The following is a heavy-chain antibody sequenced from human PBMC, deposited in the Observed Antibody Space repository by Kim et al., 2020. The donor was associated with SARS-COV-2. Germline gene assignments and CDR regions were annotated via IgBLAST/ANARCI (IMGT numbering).Heavy chain of an antibody. CDR1: GYTLTTYA. V-gene: IGHV1-3*01. Sequence: ASVKVSCKASGYTLTTYAMHWVRHAPGQRLEWMGWINAGNGNTKYSQKFQGRVTITRDTSASTAYMELSSLRSEDTAVYYCARAGLGYYDSSGYWNDAFDIWGQGTMVTVST. CDR2: INAGNGNT. J-gene: IGHJ3*02. CDR3: ARAGLGYYDSSGYWNDAFDI. D-gene: IGHD3-22*01.